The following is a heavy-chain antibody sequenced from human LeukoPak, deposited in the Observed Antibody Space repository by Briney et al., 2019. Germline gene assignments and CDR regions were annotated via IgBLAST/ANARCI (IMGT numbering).Heavy chain of an antibody. CDR3: VKREYGDEPYYYYGMDV. V-gene: IGHV3-64D*06. D-gene: IGHD4-17*01. Sequence: GGSLRLSCSASGFTFSSYAMHWVRQPPGKGLEYVSAISSNGGSTYYADSVKGRFTISRDNSKNTLYLQMSSLRAEDTAVYYCVKREYGDEPYYYYGMDVWGQGTTVTVSS. CDR1: GFTFSSYA. CDR2: ISSNGGST. J-gene: IGHJ6*02.